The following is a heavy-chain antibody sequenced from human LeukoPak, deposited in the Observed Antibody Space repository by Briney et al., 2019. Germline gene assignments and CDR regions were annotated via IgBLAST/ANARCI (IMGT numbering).Heavy chain of an antibody. CDR2: ISSSGSTI. J-gene: IGHJ4*02. CDR3: ARAYYYGSGSLN. D-gene: IGHD3-10*01. Sequence: PGGSLRLSCAASGFTFSSYEMNWVRQAPGKGLEWVSYISSSGSTIYYADSVKGRFTISRDNAKNSLYLQMNSLRAEDTAVYYCARAYYYGSGSLNWGQGTLVTVSS. CDR1: GFTFSSYE. V-gene: IGHV3-48*03.